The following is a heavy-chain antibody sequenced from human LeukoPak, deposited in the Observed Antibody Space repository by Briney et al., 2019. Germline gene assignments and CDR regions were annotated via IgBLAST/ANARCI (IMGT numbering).Heavy chain of an antibody. Sequence: KASETLSLTCTVSGYSISSHYYWGWIRQPPGKGLEWIGIIYHSGTTYYNPSLKSRVTISVDTSKNQFSLKLRSVTAADTAVYYCARETILDTATTDHWGQGTLVTVSS. V-gene: IGHV4-38-2*02. CDR2: IYHSGTT. D-gene: IGHD5-18*01. J-gene: IGHJ4*02. CDR3: ARETILDTATTDH. CDR1: GYSISSHYY.